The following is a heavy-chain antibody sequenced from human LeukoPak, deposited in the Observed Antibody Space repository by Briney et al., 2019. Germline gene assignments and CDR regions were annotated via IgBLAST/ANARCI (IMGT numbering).Heavy chain of an antibody. D-gene: IGHD2-2*01. V-gene: IGHV4-38-2*01. CDR3: ARVATRGHCSSTSCYGNYGMDV. Sequence: SETLSLTCAVSGYSISSGYNWGWIRQPPGKGLEWIGSIYHSGSTYYNPSLKSRVTMSVDTSKNQLSLKLSSVTAADTAVYYCARVATRGHCSSTSCYGNYGMDVWGKGTTVTVSS. CDR2: IYHSGST. J-gene: IGHJ6*04. CDR1: GYSISSGYN.